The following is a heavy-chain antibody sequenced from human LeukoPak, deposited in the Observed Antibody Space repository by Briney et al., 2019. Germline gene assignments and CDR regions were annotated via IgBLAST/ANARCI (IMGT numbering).Heavy chain of an antibody. D-gene: IGHD2-21*02. CDR1: GGSISSGSYY. J-gene: IGHJ5*02. CDR3: ASEAYCGGDCYSWFDP. V-gene: IGHV4-61*02. Sequence: SETLSLTCTVSGGSISSGSYYWSWIRQPAGKGLEWFGRIYTSGSTNYNPSLKSRVTLSVDTSKNQFSLKLSSVTAADTAVYYCASEAYCGGDCYSWFDPWGQGTLVTVSS. CDR2: IYTSGST.